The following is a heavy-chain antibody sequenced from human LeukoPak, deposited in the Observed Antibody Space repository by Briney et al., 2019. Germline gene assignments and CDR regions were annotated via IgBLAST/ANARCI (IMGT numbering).Heavy chain of an antibody. CDR2: IDPNSGGT. CDR1: GYTFTDYY. Sequence: ASVKLSCKASGYTFTDYYMHWVRQAPGQGLEWMGWIDPNSGGTIYAQKFQGRVTMTRDTSISTAYMELSRLRSDDTAMYYCASVYGSGSYSGYWGQGTLVTVSS. D-gene: IGHD3-10*01. V-gene: IGHV1-2*02. CDR3: ASVYGSGSYSGY. J-gene: IGHJ1*01.